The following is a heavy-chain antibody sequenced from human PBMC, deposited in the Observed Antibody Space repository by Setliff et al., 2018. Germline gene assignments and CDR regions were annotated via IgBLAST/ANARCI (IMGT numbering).Heavy chain of an antibody. V-gene: IGHV5-51*01. CDR2: IYPGDSDT. J-gene: IGHJ6*03. Sequence: GESLKISCKGSGYSFTNYWIGWVRQMPGKGLEWMGIIYPGDSDTRYSPSFQGQVTISADKSISTAYLQWSSLKASDTAMYYCARAPPNRYSGSYEYFYMDVWGKGTTVTVSS. CDR3: ARAPPNRYSGSYEYFYMDV. CDR1: GYSFTNYW. D-gene: IGHD1-26*01.